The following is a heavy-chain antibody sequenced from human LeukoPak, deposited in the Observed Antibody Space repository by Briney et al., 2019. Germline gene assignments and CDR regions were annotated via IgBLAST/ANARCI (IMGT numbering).Heavy chain of an antibody. CDR2: IYYSGST. D-gene: IGHD1-1*01. Sequence: SETLSLTCTVSGGSMSGYYWGWIRQPPGKGLEWIGSIYYSGSTYYNPSLKSRVTISVDTSKNQFSLKLSSVTAADTAVYYCARQFGTSWNEGYFDYWGQGTLVTVSS. CDR1: GGSMSGYY. J-gene: IGHJ4*02. CDR3: ARQFGTSWNEGYFDY. V-gene: IGHV4-39*01.